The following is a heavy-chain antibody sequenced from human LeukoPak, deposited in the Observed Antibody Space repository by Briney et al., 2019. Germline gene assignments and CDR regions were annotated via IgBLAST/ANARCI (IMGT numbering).Heavy chain of an antibody. J-gene: IGHJ4*02. CDR2: ISAYNGNT. D-gene: IGHD3-10*01. CDR1: GYTFTSYG. V-gene: IGHV1-18*01. CDR3: ARALYYYGSGSLDGDY. Sequence: ASVKVSCKASGYTFTSYGISWVRQAPGQGLEWMGWISAYNGNTNYAQKLQGRVTMTTDTSTSTAYMELRSLRSDDTAVYYCARALYYYGSGSLDGDYWGQGTLVTVSS.